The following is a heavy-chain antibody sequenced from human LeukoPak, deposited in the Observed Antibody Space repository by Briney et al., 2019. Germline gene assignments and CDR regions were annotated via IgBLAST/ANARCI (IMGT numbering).Heavy chain of an antibody. Sequence: GGSLRLSCAASGFTFSSYAMSWVRQAPGKGLEWVSAISGSGGSTYYADSVKGRFTISRDNSKNTLYLQMNSLRAEDTAVYYCAKDDCSGGSCYLLPGMDVWGQGTTVTFSS. CDR2: ISGSGGST. D-gene: IGHD2-15*01. V-gene: IGHV3-23*01. J-gene: IGHJ6*02. CDR1: GFTFSSYA. CDR3: AKDDCSGGSCYLLPGMDV.